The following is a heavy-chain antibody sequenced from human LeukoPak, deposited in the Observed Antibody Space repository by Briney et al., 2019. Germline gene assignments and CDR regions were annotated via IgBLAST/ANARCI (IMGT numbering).Heavy chain of an antibody. D-gene: IGHD3-10*01. CDR1: GASIRSGDYY. J-gene: IGHJ6*02. CDR3: ARGCMVRGVIPYYYYYGMDV. V-gene: IGHV4-30-4*01. CDR2: IYDSGST. Sequence: PSQTLSLTCTVSGASIRSGDYYWSWIRQPPGKGLEWIGYIYDSGSTYYNPSLKSRVTISVDTSKNQFSLKLSSVTAADTAVYYCARGCMVRGVIPYYYYYGMDVWGQGTTVTVSS.